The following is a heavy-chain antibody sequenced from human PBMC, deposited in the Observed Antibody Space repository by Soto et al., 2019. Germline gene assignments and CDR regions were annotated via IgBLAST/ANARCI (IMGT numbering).Heavy chain of an antibody. Sequence: PSETLSLTCTVSGGSISSSSYYWGWIRQPPGKGLEWIGSIYYSGSTYYNPSLKSRVTISVDTSKNQFSLKLSSVTAADTAVYYCARRLGWFGELFNYYYYGMDVWGQGTTVTVSS. V-gene: IGHV4-39*01. D-gene: IGHD3-10*01. CDR2: IYYSGST. J-gene: IGHJ6*02. CDR1: GGSISSSSYY. CDR3: ARRLGWFGELFNYYYYGMDV.